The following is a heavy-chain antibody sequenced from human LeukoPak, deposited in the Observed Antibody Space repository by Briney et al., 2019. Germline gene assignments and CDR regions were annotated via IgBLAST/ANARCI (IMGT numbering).Heavy chain of an antibody. D-gene: IGHD4-17*01. CDR2: IYHSGST. CDR1: GGSISSRNW. J-gene: IGHJ4*02. Sequence: SETLSLTCAVSGGSISSRNWWSWVRQPPGKGLEWIGEIYHSGSTNYNPSLKTRVTISVDKSKNQFSLKLSSVTAADTAVYYCERASHDYGDYSHFDYWGQGTLVTVSS. V-gene: IGHV4-4*02. CDR3: ERASHDYGDYSHFDY.